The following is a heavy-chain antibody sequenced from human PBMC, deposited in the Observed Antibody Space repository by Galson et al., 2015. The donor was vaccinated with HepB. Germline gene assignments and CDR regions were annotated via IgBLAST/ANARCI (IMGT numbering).Heavy chain of an antibody. CDR1: GFTFSSYA. CDR3: ARDSNDILTGYYSPRD. Sequence: SLRLSCAASGFTFSSYAMHWVRQAPGKGLEYVSAISSNGVITYYANSVKGRFTISRDNSKNTLYLQMGSLRAEDMAVYYCARDSNDILTGYYSPRDWGQGTLVTVSS. CDR2: ISSNGVIT. D-gene: IGHD3-9*01. J-gene: IGHJ4*02. V-gene: IGHV3-64*01.